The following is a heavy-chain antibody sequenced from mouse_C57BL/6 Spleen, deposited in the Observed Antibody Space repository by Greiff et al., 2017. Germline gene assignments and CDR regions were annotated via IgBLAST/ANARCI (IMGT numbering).Heavy chain of an antibody. J-gene: IGHJ4*01. D-gene: IGHD1-1*02. V-gene: IGHV3-6*01. CDR2: ISYDGSN. CDR3: ARVYGPSYAMDY. CDR1: GYSITSGYY. Sequence: EVKVEESGPGLVKPSQSLSLTCSVTGYSITSGYYWNWIRQFPGNKLEWMGYISYDGSNNYNPSLKNRISITRDTSKNQFFLKLNSVTTEDTATYYCARVYGPSYAMDYWGQGTSVTVSS.